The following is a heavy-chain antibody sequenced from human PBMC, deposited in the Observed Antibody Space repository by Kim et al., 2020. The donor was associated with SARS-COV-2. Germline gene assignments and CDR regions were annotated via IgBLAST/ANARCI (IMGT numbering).Heavy chain of an antibody. J-gene: IGHJ4*02. CDR1: GGSFSGYY. Sequence: SETLSLTCAVYGGSFSGYYWSWIRQPPGKGLEWIGEINHSGSTNYNPSLTSRVTISVDTSKNQFSLKLSSVTAADTAVYYCARGITMVQGLLKYYFDYWGQGALVTVSS. CDR2: INHSGST. V-gene: IGHV4-34*01. CDR3: ARGITMVQGLLKYYFDY. D-gene: IGHD3-10*01.